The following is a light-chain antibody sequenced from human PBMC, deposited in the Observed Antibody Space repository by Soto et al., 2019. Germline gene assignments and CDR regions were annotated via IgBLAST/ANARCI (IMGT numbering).Light chain of an antibody. CDR2: EVN. J-gene: IGLJ1*01. Sequence: QSVLTQPPSASGSPRQSVAISCTGTSSDVGGYNYVSWYQQHPGKAPKLMIYEVNKRPSGVPDRFSGSKSGNTASLTVSGLQAEDGADYYCSSYAGSSNVFGTGTKVTV. V-gene: IGLV2-8*01. CDR1: SSDVGGYNY. CDR3: SSYAGSSNV.